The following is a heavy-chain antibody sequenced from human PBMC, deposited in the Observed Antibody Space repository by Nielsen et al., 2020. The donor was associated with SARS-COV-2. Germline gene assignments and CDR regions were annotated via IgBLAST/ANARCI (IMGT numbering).Heavy chain of an antibody. CDR3: ARLSNFWSGYNDY. V-gene: IGHV3-23*01. CDR1: GFTFSSYA. D-gene: IGHD3-3*01. Sequence: GGSLRLSCAASGFTFSSYAMSWVRQAPGKGLEWVSAISGSGGSTYYADSVKGRFTISRDNSKNTLYLQMNSLRAEDTAVYYCARLSNFWSGYNDYWGQGTLVIVSS. CDR2: ISGSGGST. J-gene: IGHJ4*02.